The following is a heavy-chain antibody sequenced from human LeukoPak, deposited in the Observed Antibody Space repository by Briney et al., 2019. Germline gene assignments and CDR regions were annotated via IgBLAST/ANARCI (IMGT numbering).Heavy chain of an antibody. V-gene: IGHV1-2*02. J-gene: IGHJ3*02. CDR2: INPNSGGT. Sequence: GASVKVSCKASGYTFIGYHMHWVRQAPGQGLEWMGYINPNSGGTIYAQKFQDRVTMTRDTSSTTVYMQLSRLISDDMAVYYCARGPCTGGSCYPSDPFDIWGQGTMVTVSS. D-gene: IGHD2-15*01. CDR3: ARGPCTGGSCYPSDPFDI. CDR1: GYTFIGYH.